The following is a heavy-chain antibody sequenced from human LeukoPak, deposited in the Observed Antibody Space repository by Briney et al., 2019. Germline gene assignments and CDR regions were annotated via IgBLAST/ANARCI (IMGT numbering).Heavy chain of an antibody. CDR1: GGTFSSYT. Sequence: SVKVSCKASGGTFSSYTISWVRQAPGQGLEWMGRITPILGIANYAQEFQGRVTITADKSTSTAYMELSSLRSEDTAVYYCARVATVTGLRVDNWFDPWGQGTLVTVSS. CDR3: ARVATVTGLRVDNWFDP. J-gene: IGHJ5*02. D-gene: IGHD4-17*01. V-gene: IGHV1-69*02. CDR2: ITPILGIA.